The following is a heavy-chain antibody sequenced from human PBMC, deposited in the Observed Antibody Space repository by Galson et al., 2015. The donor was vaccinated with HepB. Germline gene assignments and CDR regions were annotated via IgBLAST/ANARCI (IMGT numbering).Heavy chain of an antibody. V-gene: IGHV3-33*01. CDR1: GFTFSSYG. D-gene: IGHD2-15*01. J-gene: IGHJ6*03. Sequence: SLRLSCAASGFTFSSYGMHWVRQAPGKGLEWVAVTWYDGSNKYYADSVKGRFTISRDNSKNTLYLQMNSLRAEDTAVYYCAAGRDYYMDVWGKGTTVTVSS. CDR3: AAGRDYYMDV. CDR2: TWYDGSNK.